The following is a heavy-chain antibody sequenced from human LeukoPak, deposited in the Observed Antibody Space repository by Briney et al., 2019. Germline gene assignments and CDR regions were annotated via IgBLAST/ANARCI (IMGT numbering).Heavy chain of an antibody. V-gene: IGHV1-3*01. CDR2: INAGNGNT. D-gene: IGHD6-19*01. CDR1: GYTFTSYA. J-gene: IGHJ4*02. Sequence: ASVKVSCKASGYTFTSYAMHWGRQAPGQRLEWMGWINAGNGNTKYSQKFQGRVTITRDTSASTAYMELSSLRSEDTAVYYCARVEGSQWLVPGDYWGQGTLVTVSS. CDR3: ARVEGSQWLVPGDY.